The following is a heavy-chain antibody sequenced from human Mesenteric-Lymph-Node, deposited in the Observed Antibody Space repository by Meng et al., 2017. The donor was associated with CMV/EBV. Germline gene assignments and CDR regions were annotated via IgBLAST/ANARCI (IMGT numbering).Heavy chain of an antibody. V-gene: IGHV3-66*02. CDR1: GFTVSSKY. J-gene: IGHJ4*02. CDR3: ARDHGPTDGYNSHFDY. Sequence: GESLKISCAASGFTVSSKYMSWVRQAPGKGLEWVSVIYSGDDAYYADFVKGRFTISRDTSKNILYLQMNRLRAEDTAMYYFARDHGPTDGYNSHFDYWGLGTLVTVSS. D-gene: IGHD5-24*01. CDR2: IYSGDDA.